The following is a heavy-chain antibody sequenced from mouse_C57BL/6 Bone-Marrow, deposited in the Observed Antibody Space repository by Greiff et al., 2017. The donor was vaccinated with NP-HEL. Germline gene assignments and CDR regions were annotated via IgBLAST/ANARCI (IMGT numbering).Heavy chain of an antibody. J-gene: IGHJ2*01. D-gene: IGHD2-5*01. CDR1: GYTFTDYY. V-gene: IGHV1-76*01. CDR3: ARSSYSKDY. CDR2: IYPGSGNT. Sequence: QVQLKESGAELVRPGASVKLSCKASGYTFTDYYINWVKQRPGQGLEWIARIYPGSGNTYYNEKFKGKATLTAEKSSSTAYMQLSSLTSEDSAVYFCARSSYSKDYWGQGTTLTVSS.